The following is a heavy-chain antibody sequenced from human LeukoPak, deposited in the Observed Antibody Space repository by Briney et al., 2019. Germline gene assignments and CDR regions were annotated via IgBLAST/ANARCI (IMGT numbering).Heavy chain of an antibody. J-gene: IGHJ4*02. CDR1: GGSFSYFY. D-gene: IGHD1-26*01. V-gene: IGHV4-34*01. CDR2: INHSGST. CDR3: ATREI. Sequence: SETLSPTCAVYGGSFSYFYWSWIRQPPGKGLEWIGEINHSGSTNYNPSLKSRVTISVDTSKNQFSLKLASVTAADTAVYYCATREIWGQGTLVTVSS.